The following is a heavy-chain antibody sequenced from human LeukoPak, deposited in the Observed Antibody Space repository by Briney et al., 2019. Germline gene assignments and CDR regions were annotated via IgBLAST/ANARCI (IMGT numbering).Heavy chain of an antibody. CDR3: ARTTWELTPYFDY. V-gene: IGHV4-59*01. Sequence: PSETLSLTCSVSGGSFTNYYWSWIRQPPGKGLEWIGYISYSGSPNYSPSLKSRVTISLDTSKNQFSLKLSSVTAADTAVYYCARTTWELTPYFDYWGQGPLVTVSS. CDR1: GGSFTNYY. D-gene: IGHD1-26*01. J-gene: IGHJ4*02. CDR2: ISYSGSP.